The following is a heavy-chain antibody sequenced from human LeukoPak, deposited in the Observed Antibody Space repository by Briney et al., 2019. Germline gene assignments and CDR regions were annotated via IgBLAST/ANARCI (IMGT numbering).Heavy chain of an antibody. J-gene: IGHJ4*02. V-gene: IGHV3-30*01. CDR2: ISYDGSNK. CDR3: ARQPAIVLMVYARALDY. D-gene: IGHD2-8*01. Sequence: PGRSLRLSCAASGFTFSSYAMHWVRQAPGKGLEWVAVISYDGSNKYYADSVKGRFTISRDNSKNTLYLQMNSLRAEDTAVYYCARQPAIVLMVYARALDYWGQGTLVTVSS. CDR1: GFTFSSYA.